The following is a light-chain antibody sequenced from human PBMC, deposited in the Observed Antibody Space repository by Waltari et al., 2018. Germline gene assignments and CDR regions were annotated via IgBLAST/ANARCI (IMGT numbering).Light chain of an antibody. V-gene: IGLV3-21*02. CDR1: NIGSKR. CDR2: DDS. J-gene: IGLJ2*01. CDR3: QVWDTGSDRVV. Sequence: SYVLTQPPSVSVAPGETARITGGGQNIGSKRVHWYQQKPGQAPVLVVYDDSDRPSGIPERFSGSNSGNTATLTISRVEAGDEADFYCQVWDTGSDRVVFGGGTKLTVL.